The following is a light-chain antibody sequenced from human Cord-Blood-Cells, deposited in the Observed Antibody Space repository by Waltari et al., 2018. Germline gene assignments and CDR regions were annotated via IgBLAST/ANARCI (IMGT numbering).Light chain of an antibody. Sequence: DIQITQFLPTRPPSVGAKVTIISRASRSISSWLAWYQQKPGKAPKLLIYDASSLESGVPSRFSGSGSGTEFTLTISSLQPDDFATYYCQQYNSYSTWTFGQGTKVEIK. J-gene: IGKJ1*01. CDR1: RSISSW. CDR3: QQYNSYSTWT. CDR2: DAS. V-gene: IGKV1-5*02.